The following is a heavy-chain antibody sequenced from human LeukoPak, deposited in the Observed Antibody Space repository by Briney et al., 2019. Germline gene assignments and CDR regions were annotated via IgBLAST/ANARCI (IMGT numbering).Heavy chain of an antibody. CDR2: ISYDGSNK. CDR1: GFTFSSYA. J-gene: IGHJ4*02. CDR3: AKDDFWSGPYPHFDY. D-gene: IGHD3-3*01. Sequence: GGSLRLSCAASGFTFSSYAMHWVRQAPGKGLEWVAVISYDGSNKYYADSVKGRFTISRDNSKNTLYLQMNSLRAEDTAVYYCAKDDFWSGPYPHFDYWGQGTLVTVSS. V-gene: IGHV3-30-3*01.